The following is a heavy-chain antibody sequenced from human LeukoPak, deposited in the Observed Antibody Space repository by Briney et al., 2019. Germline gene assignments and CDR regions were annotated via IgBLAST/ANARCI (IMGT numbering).Heavy chain of an antibody. V-gene: IGHV3-53*01. J-gene: IGHJ1*01. CDR1: GFTVGNNY. D-gene: IGHD6-13*01. Sequence: PGGSLRLSCTASGFTVGNNYMNWFRQAPGKGLEWVSLIYSGGRTYYADSVKGRFTISRDNSKNTLDLQMSSLRVEDTAVYYCARAPPGIAASVTGGWGQGTLVTVSS. CDR3: ARAPPGIAASVTGG. CDR2: IYSGGRT.